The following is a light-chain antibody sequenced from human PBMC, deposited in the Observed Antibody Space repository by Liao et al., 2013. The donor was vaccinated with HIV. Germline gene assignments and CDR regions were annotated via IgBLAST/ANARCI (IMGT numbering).Light chain of an antibody. CDR3: QLWDSSSDHPYV. CDR1: NLGKRF. CDR2: QDY. J-gene: IGLJ1*01. V-gene: IGLV3-1*01. Sequence: SYEVTQPPSVSVSPGQTARITCSGDNLGKRFVCWYQHKPGQSPVLVMYQDYKRPSGIPERFSGSSSGTTVTLTISGVQAEDEADYYCQLWDSSSDHPYVFGTGTQVTVL.